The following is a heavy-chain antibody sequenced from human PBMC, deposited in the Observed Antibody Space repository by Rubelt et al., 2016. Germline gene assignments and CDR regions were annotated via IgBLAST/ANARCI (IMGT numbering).Heavy chain of an antibody. V-gene: IGHV3-74*02. CDR3: ARVSASCYCVDP. Sequence: EVQLVESGGGLVQPGRSLRLSCAASGFAFNNYWMHWVRQAPGKGLVWVSRIKSDGSSTSYADSVKGRFTSARDNAKNTVYLQMNSLRAEDTAVYYCARVSASCYCVDPWGQGTLVTVSS. CDR2: IKSDGSST. D-gene: IGHD2-2*01. CDR1: GFAFNNYW. J-gene: IGHJ5*02.